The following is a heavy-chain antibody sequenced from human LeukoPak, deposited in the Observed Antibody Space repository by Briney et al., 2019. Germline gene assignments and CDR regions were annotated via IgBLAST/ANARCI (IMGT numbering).Heavy chain of an antibody. CDR3: ATSGGFNSPRHY. CDR2: VCYNGTT. V-gene: IGHV4-59*01. CDR1: GGSISSYF. J-gene: IGHJ4*02. Sequence: SETLSLTCTVSGGSISSYFWAWIRQPPGKGLEWIGYVCYNGTTNYNPPLRNRVAISIDTSKNQFSLKLNSATAADTAVYYCATSGGFNSPRHYWGQGTLVTVSS. D-gene: IGHD3-16*01.